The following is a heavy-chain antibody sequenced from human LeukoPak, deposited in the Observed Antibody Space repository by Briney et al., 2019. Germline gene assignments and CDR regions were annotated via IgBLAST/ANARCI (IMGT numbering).Heavy chain of an antibody. Sequence: GGSLRLSCAASGFTFSDYYMIWIRQAPGKGLEWVSYISSSSSYTNYADSVKGRFTISRDNAKNSLYLQMNSLRAEDTAVYYCARREGYSSSSYYFDYWGQGTLVTVSS. CDR3: ARREGYSSSSYYFDY. CDR2: ISSSSSYT. J-gene: IGHJ4*02. D-gene: IGHD6-13*01. V-gene: IGHV3-11*03. CDR1: GFTFSDYY.